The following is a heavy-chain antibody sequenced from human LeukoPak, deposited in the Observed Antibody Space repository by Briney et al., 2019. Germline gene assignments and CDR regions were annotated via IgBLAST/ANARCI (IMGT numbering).Heavy chain of an antibody. J-gene: IGHJ4*02. CDR1: GFTFSDYY. CDR3: ARERAIASLRPYYFDY. D-gene: IGHD6-6*01. V-gene: IGHV3-11*01. Sequence: GGSLRLSCAASGFTFSDYYMSWIRQAPGKGLEWISYISSSGSTIYYADSVKGRFTISRDNARNSLYLQMNSLRAEDTAVYYCARERAIASLRPYYFDYWGQGTPVTVSS. CDR2: ISSSGSTI.